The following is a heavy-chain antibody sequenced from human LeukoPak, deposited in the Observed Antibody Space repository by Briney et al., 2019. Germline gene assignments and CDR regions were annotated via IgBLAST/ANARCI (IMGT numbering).Heavy chain of an antibody. D-gene: IGHD7-27*01. CDR1: GGSISSGGYC. CDR3: ARVSWGNSFDY. Sequence: SRTLSLTCAVSGGSISSGGYCWGWIRQPPGKGLEWIGYIYHSGSTYYNPSLKSRVTISVDRSKNQFSLKLSSVTAADTAVYYCARVSWGNSFDYWGQGTLVTVSS. J-gene: IGHJ4*02. V-gene: IGHV4-30-2*01. CDR2: IYHSGST.